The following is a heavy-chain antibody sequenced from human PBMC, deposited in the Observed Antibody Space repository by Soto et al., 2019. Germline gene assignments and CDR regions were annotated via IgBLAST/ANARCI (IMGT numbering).Heavy chain of an antibody. Sequence: EVQLVESGGGLVQPGGSLKLSCAASGFTFSGSALHWVRQASGKGLEWVGRIRSKANSYATAYGASVQGSFTVSRDDSRNTAYLQMNSLKTDDTAVYYCPSKERMGGYCGKGTLVSVSS. CDR2: IRSKANSYAT. J-gene: IGHJ4*02. D-gene: IGHD2-15*01. V-gene: IGHV3-73*01. CDR1: GFTFSGSA. CDR3: PSKERMGGY.